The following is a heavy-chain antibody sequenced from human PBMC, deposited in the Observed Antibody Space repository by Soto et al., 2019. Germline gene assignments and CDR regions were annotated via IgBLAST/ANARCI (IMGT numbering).Heavy chain of an antibody. Sequence: EVQLVESGGGWVQPGGSLRLSCVASGFTVTSNYMIWVRHAPGKGLEWISVIYTGGGTKYADSVKGRFTISRDNSRNTVYLHMDSVRVEDTAVYYCERAEVEMPTPWGQGTLVTVSS. CDR2: IYTGGGT. CDR3: ERAEVEMPTP. D-gene: IGHD2-15*01. CDR1: GFTVTSNY. V-gene: IGHV3-66*01. J-gene: IGHJ4*02.